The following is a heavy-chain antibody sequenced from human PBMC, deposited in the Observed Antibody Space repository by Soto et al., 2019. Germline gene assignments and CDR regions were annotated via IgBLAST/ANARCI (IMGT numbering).Heavy chain of an antibody. V-gene: IGHV1-3*01. J-gene: IGHJ6*02. Sequence: QVQLAQSGAEVKKPGASVKVSCKASGYTFTSYAMHWVRQAPGQRLEWMGWINAGNGNTKYSQKFQGRVTITRDTSASTAYMELSSLRSEDTAVYYCASAYCSSTSCYAGYYYGMDVWGQGTTVTVSS. CDR3: ASAYCSSTSCYAGYYYGMDV. CDR1: GYTFTSYA. CDR2: INAGNGNT. D-gene: IGHD2-2*01.